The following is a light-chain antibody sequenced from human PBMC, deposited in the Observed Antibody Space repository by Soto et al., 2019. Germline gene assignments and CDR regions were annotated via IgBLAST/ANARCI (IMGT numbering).Light chain of an antibody. Sequence: QSVLTQPASVSGSPGQSITISCTGTSSDVGGYNYVSWYQQHPGKAPKLMIYDVSNRPSGVSNRFSGSKSGNTASLTVSGLQAEDEAEYYCNSYTSNSTSVVFGGGTKLTVL. CDR1: SSDVGGYNY. J-gene: IGLJ2*01. CDR3: NSYTSNSTSVV. CDR2: DVS. V-gene: IGLV2-14*01.